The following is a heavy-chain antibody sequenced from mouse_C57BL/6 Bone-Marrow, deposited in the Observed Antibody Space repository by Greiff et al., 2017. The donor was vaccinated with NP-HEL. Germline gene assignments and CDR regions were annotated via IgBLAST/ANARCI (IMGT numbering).Heavy chain of an antibody. D-gene: IGHD2-3*01. CDR1: GYTFTSYC. CDR3: ARRWVLRNDFDY. CDR2: IHPNSGST. V-gene: IGHV1-64*01. Sequence: QVQLQQPGAELVKPGASVKLSCKASGYTFTSYCMHWVKQRPGQGLEWLGMIHPNSGSTNYNEKFKSKATLTVDKSYSTSYRQLSSLTYEDSAVYYCARRWVLRNDFDYWGQGTTLTVAS. J-gene: IGHJ2*01.